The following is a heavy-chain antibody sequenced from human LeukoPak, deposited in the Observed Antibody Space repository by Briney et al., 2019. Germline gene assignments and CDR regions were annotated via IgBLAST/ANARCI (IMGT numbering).Heavy chain of an antibody. J-gene: IGHJ5*02. CDR2: ISGSGGST. CDR3: AKGSYSSGWYRFDP. V-gene: IGHV3-23*01. D-gene: IGHD6-19*01. CDR1: GFTFSSYA. Sequence: GGSLRLSCAASGFTFSSYAMSWVRQAPGKGLEWVSAISGSGGSTYYADSVKGRFTISRDNSKNTLYLRMNSLRAEDTAVYYCAKGSYSSGWYRFDPWGQGTLVTVSS.